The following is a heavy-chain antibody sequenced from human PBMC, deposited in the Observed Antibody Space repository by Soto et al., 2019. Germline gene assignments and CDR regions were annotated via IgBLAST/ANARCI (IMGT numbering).Heavy chain of an antibody. D-gene: IGHD6-13*01. J-gene: IGHJ5*02. Sequence: QVQLVQSGAEVKKPGSSVKVSCKASGGTFSSYAISWVRQAPGQGLQWMGGIIPIFGSANYAQKFQGRVTITADESTSTAYMELISLRSEDTAVYYCAGQQLNSWRWFDPWGQGTLVTVSS. CDR3: AGQQLNSWRWFDP. CDR2: IIPIFGSA. V-gene: IGHV1-69*01. CDR1: GGTFSSYA.